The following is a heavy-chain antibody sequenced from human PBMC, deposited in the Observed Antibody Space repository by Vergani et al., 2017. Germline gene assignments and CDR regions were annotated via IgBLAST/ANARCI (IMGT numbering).Heavy chain of an antibody. CDR2: ISYDGSNK. V-gene: IGHV3-30-3*01. J-gene: IGHJ6*03. CDR3: ARGGVGVYYYYYYYMDV. CDR1: GFTFSSYA. D-gene: IGHD2-15*01. Sequence: QVQLVESGGGVVQPGRSLRLSCAASGFTFSSYAMHWVRQAPGKGLEWVAVISYDGSNKYYADSVKGRFTISRDNSENTLYLQMNSLRAEDTAVYYCARGGVGVYYYYYYYMDVWGKGTTVTVSS.